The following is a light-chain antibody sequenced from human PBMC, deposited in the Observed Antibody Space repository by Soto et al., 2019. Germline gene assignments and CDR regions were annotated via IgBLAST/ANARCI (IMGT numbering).Light chain of an antibody. J-gene: IGLJ3*02. CDR2: GNS. V-gene: IGLV1-40*01. CDR1: SSNIGAGYD. Sequence: QSVLKQPPSVSGAPGQRVTISCTGSSSNIGAGYDVHWYQQLPGTAPKLLIYGNSNRPSGVPDRFSGSKSGTSASLAITGLQAEDEADYYCQSYDSSLSAPLFGGGTKLTVL. CDR3: QSYDSSLSAPL.